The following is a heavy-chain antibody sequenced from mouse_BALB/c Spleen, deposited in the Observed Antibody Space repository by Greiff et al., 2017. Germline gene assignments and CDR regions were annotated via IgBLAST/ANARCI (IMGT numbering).Heavy chain of an antibody. CDR1: GFTFSSYG. CDR3: ARGREYYFDY. V-gene: IGHV5-6-3*01. J-gene: IGHJ2*01. CDR2: INSNGGST. Sequence: EVNLVESGGGLVQPGGSLKLSCAASGFTFSSYGMSWVRQTPDKRLELVATINSNGGSTYYPDSVKGRFTISRDNAKNTLYLQMSSLKSEDTAMYYCARGREYYFDYWGQGTTLTVSS.